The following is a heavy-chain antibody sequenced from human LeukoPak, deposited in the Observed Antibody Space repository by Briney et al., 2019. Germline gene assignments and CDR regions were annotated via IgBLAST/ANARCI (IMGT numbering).Heavy chain of an antibody. V-gene: IGHV3-7*01. CDR2: IKQDGSEK. D-gene: IGHD2-21*02. CDR1: GFTFSSYW. J-gene: IGHJ6*02. Sequence: QPGGSLRLSCTASGFTFSSYWMSWVCQAPGKGQEWVANIKQDGSEKDYVDSVKGRFTISRDNPKNSLYLQMNSMRAEDTAVYYCARYCGGDCYGMDVWGQGTTVTVSS. CDR3: ARYCGGDCYGMDV.